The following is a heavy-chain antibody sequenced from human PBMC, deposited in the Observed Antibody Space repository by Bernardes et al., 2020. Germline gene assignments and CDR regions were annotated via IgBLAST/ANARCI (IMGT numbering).Heavy chain of an antibody. CDR1: GFTFSGYG. V-gene: IGHV3-30*18. D-gene: IGHD3-16*01. CDR3: AKHGGHYMDV. J-gene: IGHJ6*03. CDR2: ISYDGSNK. Sequence: GSLRLSCTASGFTFSGYGMHWVRQAPGKGLEWVAVISYDGSNKYYAESVKGRFTISRDNSKNTVYLQMNSLRAEDTAVYHCAKHGGHYMDVWGKAITVTVSS.